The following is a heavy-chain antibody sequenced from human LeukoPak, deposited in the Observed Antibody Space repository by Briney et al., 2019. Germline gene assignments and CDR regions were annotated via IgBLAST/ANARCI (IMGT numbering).Heavy chain of an antibody. CDR2: ISGSGGST. Sequence: GGSLRLSCAASGFTFRSYAMSWVRQAPGKGLEWVSAISGSGGSTYYADSVKGRFTISRDNSMNTLYLQMNSLRAEDTAVYYCAKDQGGAYYYDSSAYSYWGQGTLVTVSS. J-gene: IGHJ4*02. D-gene: IGHD3-22*01. CDR1: GFTFRSYA. V-gene: IGHV3-23*01. CDR3: AKDQGGAYYYDSSAYSY.